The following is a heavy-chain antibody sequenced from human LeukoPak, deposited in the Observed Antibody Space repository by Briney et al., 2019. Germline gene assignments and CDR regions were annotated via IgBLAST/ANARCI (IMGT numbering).Heavy chain of an antibody. Sequence: SETLSLTCTVSGGSISSSSHYWGWIRQPPGKGLEWIGSIYYSGSTYHNPSLKSRVTISVDTSKNQFSLKLSSVTAAHTAVYYCGIHLLEQLAPRDNWFDPWGQGTLVTVSS. CDR1: GGSISSSSHY. J-gene: IGHJ5*02. CDR2: IYYSGST. D-gene: IGHD6-6*01. V-gene: IGHV4-39*01. CDR3: GIHLLEQLAPRDNWFDP.